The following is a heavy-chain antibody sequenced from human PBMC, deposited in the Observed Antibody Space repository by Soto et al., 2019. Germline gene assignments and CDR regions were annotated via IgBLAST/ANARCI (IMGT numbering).Heavy chain of an antibody. J-gene: IGHJ4*02. CDR3: ARDRCSSTSCYLDY. V-gene: IGHV1-18*01. CDR2: ISAYNGNT. CDR1: GYTFTSYG. D-gene: IGHD2-2*01. Sequence: ASVKVSCKASGYTFTSYGISWVRQAPGQGLEWMGWISAYNGNTNYAQKLQGRVTMTTDTSTSTAYMELRSLRSDDTAVYYCARDRCSSTSCYLDYWGQGTLVTVSS.